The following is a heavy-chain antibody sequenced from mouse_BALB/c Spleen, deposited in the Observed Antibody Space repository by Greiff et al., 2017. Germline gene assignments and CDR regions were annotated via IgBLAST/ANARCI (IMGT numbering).Heavy chain of an antibody. J-gene: IGHJ4*01. D-gene: IGHD2-4*01. CDR3: ARGGDYDVAMDY. CDR1: GYTFTSYW. CDR2: INPSNGRT. Sequence: QVQLQQPGAELVKPGASVKLSCKASGYTFTSYWMHWVKQRPGQGLEWIGEINPSNGRTNYNEKFKSKATLTVDKSSSTAYMQLSSLTSEDSAVYYCARGGDYDVAMDYWGQGTSVTVSS. V-gene: IGHV1S81*02.